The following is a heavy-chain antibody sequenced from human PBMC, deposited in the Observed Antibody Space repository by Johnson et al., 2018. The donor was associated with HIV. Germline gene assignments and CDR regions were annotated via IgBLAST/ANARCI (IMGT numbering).Heavy chain of an antibody. J-gene: IGHJ3*02. Sequence: VQLVESGGGLVQPGGSLRLSCAASGFTFSSYWMSWVRQAPGKGLEWVANIKQDGSEKYYVDSVKGRFTISRDNAKNSLYLQMNSLRAEDTALYYCARDPRLGELKIDRRGYAFDIWGQGTMVTVSS. CDR1: GFTFSSYW. D-gene: IGHD3-16*01. CDR3: ARDPRLGELKIDRRGYAFDI. V-gene: IGHV3-7*03. CDR2: IKQDGSEK.